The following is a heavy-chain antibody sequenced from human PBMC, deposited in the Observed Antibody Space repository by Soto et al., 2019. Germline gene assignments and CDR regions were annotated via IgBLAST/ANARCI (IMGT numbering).Heavy chain of an antibody. Sequence: QVQLVESGGGVVQPGKSLRLSCAASGFIFSDFGMHWFRQIPGRGLEWVADISDDGTETHYSDSVKGRFTISRDNNKNTLDLQVSSLSVEDTAVYYCASQSAGWEHHYLVFWGQGTLVTVSS. CDR3: ASQSAGWEHHYLVF. J-gene: IGHJ4*02. CDR1: GFIFSDFG. CDR2: ISDDGTET. D-gene: IGHD1-26*01. V-gene: IGHV3-30*03.